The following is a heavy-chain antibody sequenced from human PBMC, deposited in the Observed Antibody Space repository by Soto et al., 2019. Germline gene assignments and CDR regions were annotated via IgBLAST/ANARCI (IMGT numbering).Heavy chain of an antibody. J-gene: IGHJ2*01. CDR3: ARNLVWYFDL. Sequence: QMQLVESGGGVVQPGRSLTLSCAASGFTFSSYGMHWVRQAPGKGLEWVAIIWYDGSNKYYGDSVKGRFTISRDNSKNMVYLQMSSLRADDTAVYYCARNLVWYFDLWGRGTLVTVSS. V-gene: IGHV3-33*01. CDR1: GFTFSSYG. D-gene: IGHD2-8*01. CDR2: IWYDGSNK.